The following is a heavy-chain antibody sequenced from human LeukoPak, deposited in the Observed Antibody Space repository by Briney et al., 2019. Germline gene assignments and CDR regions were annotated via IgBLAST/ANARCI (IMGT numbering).Heavy chain of an antibody. CDR3: AKDGGDDSSGYDAFDI. D-gene: IGHD3-22*01. V-gene: IGHV3-23*01. CDR2: ISGSGGST. CDR1: GFTFSSYA. Sequence: GSLRLSCAASGFTFSSYAMSWVRQAPGKGLEWVSAISGSGGSTYYADSVKGRFTISRDNSKNTLYLQMNSLRAEDTAVYYCAKDGGDDSSGYDAFDIWGQGTMVTVSS. J-gene: IGHJ3*02.